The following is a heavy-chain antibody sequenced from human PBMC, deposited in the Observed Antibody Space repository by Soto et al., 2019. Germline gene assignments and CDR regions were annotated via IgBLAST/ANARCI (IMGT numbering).Heavy chain of an antibody. CDR3: ASLVGAPRDSGYYFDY. V-gene: IGHV1-69*13. CDR1: GGTFSSYA. J-gene: IGHJ4*02. Sequence: ASVKVSCPASGGTFSSYAISWVRQAPGQGLEWMGGIIPIFGTANYAKKFQGRVTITADESTSTAYMELSSLRSEDTAVYYCASLVGAPRDSGYYFDYWGKGTLVTVSS. D-gene: IGHD2-15*01. CDR2: IIPIFGTA.